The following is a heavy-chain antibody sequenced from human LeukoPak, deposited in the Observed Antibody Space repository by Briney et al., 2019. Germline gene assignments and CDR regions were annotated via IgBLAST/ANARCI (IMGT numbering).Heavy chain of an antibody. CDR2: IKQDGTEK. CDR3: AKVAKYYYGSETYYFFEQ. V-gene: IGHV3-7*01. D-gene: IGHD3-10*01. CDR1: GFTFTTYW. Sequence: GESLRLSCAASGFTFTTYWMSWVRQAPGKGLEWVANIKQDGTEKYYVDSVKGRFTISRDNARNSLELQMNSLRVEDTAVYYCAKVAKYYYGSETYYFFEQWGQGTPVTASS. J-gene: IGHJ4*02.